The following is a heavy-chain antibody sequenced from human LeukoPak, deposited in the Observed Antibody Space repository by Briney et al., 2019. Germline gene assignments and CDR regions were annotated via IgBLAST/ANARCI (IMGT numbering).Heavy chain of an antibody. J-gene: IGHJ5*02. CDR3: ARSVRIAARQVAFAH. CDR1: GYTFTGNY. CDR2: INPNSGGT. V-gene: IGHV1-2*02. Sequence: GASVKVSCKASGYTFTGNYMHWVRQAPGQGLEWMGWINPNSGGTNYAQKFQGRVTMTRDTSISTAYMELSRLRSDDTAMYYCARSVRIAARQVAFAHWGQGTLVTVSS. D-gene: IGHD6-6*01.